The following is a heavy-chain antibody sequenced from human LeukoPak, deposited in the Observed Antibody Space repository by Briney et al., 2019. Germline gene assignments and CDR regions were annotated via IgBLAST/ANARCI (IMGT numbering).Heavy chain of an antibody. CDR3: ARDRSPPNWLEPPRVLDY. V-gene: IGHV1-46*01. Sequence: GASVKGSCKASGYTFTSYYMHWVRQAPGQGLEWMGIINPSGGSTSYAQKFQGRVTMTRDTSTSTVYMELSSLRSEDTAVYYCARDRSPPNWLEPPRVLDYWGQGTLVTVSS. CDR2: INPSGGST. CDR1: GYTFTSYY. J-gene: IGHJ4*02. D-gene: IGHD1-1*01.